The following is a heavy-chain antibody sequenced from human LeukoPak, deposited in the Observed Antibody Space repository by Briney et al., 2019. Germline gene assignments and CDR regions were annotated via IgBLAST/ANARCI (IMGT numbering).Heavy chain of an antibody. D-gene: IGHD3-3*01. CDR1: GGSFSGYY. V-gene: IGHV4-34*01. J-gene: IGHJ4*02. CDR3: ARGPNDFWSGYYSHYFDY. Sequence: PSETLPLTCAVYGGSFSGYYWSWIRQPPGKGLEWIGEINHSGSTNYNPSLKSRVTISVDASKNQFSLKLSSVTAADTAVYYCARGPNDFWSGYYSHYFDYWGQGTLVTVSS. CDR2: INHSGST.